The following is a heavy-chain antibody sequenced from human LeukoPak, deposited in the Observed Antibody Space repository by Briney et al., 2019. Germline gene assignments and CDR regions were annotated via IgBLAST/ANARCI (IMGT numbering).Heavy chain of an antibody. Sequence: PGGTLRLSCAASGFTFSSYGTSWVRQAPGKGLEWLSYISSSGSIIYYADSVKGRFTVSRDKDKNSLFLQINSLRVEDTALYYCARGFDSWGQGTLVTVSS. CDR1: GFTFSSYG. J-gene: IGHJ4*02. CDR2: ISSSGSII. CDR3: ARGFDS. V-gene: IGHV3-48*01.